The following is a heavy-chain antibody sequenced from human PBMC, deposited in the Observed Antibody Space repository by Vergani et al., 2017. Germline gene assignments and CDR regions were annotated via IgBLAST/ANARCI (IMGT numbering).Heavy chain of an antibody. CDR2: IWYDGSNK. CDR3: ARDRIAVAGTSYYYYYGMDV. D-gene: IGHD6-19*01. V-gene: IGHV3-33*01. Sequence: QVQLVESGGGVVQPGRSLRLSCAASGFTFSSYGMHWVRQAPGKGLEWVAVIWYDGSNKYYADSVKGRFTISRDNSKNTLYLQMNSLRAEDTAVYYCARDRIAVAGTSYYYYYGMDVWGQGP. J-gene: IGHJ6*02. CDR1: GFTFSSYG.